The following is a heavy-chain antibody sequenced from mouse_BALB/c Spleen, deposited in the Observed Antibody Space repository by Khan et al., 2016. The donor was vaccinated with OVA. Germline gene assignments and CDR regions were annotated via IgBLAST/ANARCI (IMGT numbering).Heavy chain of an antibody. CDR3: TRLAYYYNSEGFAY. CDR2: ISTGGSYT. V-gene: IGHV5-6*01. Sequence: EVQLEESGGDLVKPGGSLKLSCAASGFTFSTYGMSWVRQIPDKRLEWVSAISTGGSYTYSPYSVKGRVTISRYNAKNTLYLQMSSLKSEDTAMYYCTRLAYYYNSEGFAYWGQGTLVTVSA. J-gene: IGHJ3*01. D-gene: IGHD1-1*01. CDR1: GFTFSTYG.